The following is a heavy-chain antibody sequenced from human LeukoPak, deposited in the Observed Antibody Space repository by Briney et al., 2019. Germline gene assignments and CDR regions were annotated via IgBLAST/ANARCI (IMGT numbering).Heavy chain of an antibody. CDR3: ARDAYCSGGSCYSYFDY. CDR2: ISSSGSTI. Sequence: GGSLRLSCAASGFTFSSYEMNWVRQAPGKGLEWVSYISSSGSTIYYADSVKGRFTISRDNSKNTLYLQMNSLRAEDTAVYYCARDAYCSGGSCYSYFDYWGQGTLVTVSS. CDR1: GFTFSSYE. J-gene: IGHJ4*02. D-gene: IGHD2-15*01. V-gene: IGHV3-48*03.